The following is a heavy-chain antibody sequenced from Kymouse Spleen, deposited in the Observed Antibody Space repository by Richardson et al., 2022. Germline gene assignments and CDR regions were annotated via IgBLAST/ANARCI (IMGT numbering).Heavy chain of an antibody. CDR1: GFTFSSYG. J-gene: IGHJ6*02. V-gene: IGHV3-33*01. Sequence: QVQLVESGGGVVQPGRSLRLSCAASGFTFSSYGMHWVRQAPGKGLEWVAVIWYDGSNKYYADSVKGRFTISRDNSKNTLYLQMNSLRAEDTAVYYCARDRPLTVTTLYYYYYGMDVWGQGTTVTVSS. D-gene: IGHD4-11,IGHD4-11*01. CDR3: ARDRPLTVTTLYYYYYGMDV. CDR2: IWYDGSNK.